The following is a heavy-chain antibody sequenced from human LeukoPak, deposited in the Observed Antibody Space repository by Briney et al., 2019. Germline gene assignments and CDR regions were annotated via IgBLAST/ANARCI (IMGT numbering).Heavy chain of an antibody. CDR1: GFTFSSYW. J-gene: IGHJ4*02. V-gene: IGHV3-74*01. CDR2: INSDGSST. Sequence: GGSLRLSCAASGFTFSSYWMHWVRQAPGKGLVWVSRINSDGSSTSYADSVKGRFTISRDNSKNTLYLQMNSLRAEDTAGYYCAKGRNDYGDAALNYWGQGTLVTVSS. D-gene: IGHD4-17*01. CDR3: AKGRNDYGDAALNY.